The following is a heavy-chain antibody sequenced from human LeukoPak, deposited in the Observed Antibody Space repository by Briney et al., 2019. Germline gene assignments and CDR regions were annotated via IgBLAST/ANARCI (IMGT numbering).Heavy chain of an antibody. V-gene: IGHV4-31*03. CDR1: GGSISSGGYY. CDR2: IYYSGST. J-gene: IGHJ4*02. Sequence: SETLSLTCTVSGGSISSGGYYWSWIRQHPGKGLEWIGYIYYSGSTYYHPSLKSRVTISVDTSKTQFSLKLSSVTAADTAVYYCARDRDYYDSSGYTQWGQGTLVTVSS. CDR3: ARDRDYYDSSGYTQ. D-gene: IGHD3-22*01.